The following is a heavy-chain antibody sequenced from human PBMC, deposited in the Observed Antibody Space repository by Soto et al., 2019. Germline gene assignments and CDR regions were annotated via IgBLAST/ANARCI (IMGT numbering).Heavy chain of an antibody. CDR1: GFTFSDYY. V-gene: IGHV3-11*06. J-gene: IGHJ6*02. D-gene: IGHD3-22*01. CDR2: ISSSSSYT. CDR3: ARSAWDSSGYYHHYYYYYGMDV. Sequence: GGSLRLSCAASGFTFSDYYMSWIRQAPGKGLEWVSYISSSSSYTNYADSVKGRFTISRDNAKNSLYLQMNSLRAEDTAVYYCARSAWDSSGYYHHYYYYYGMDVWGQGTTVTVSS.